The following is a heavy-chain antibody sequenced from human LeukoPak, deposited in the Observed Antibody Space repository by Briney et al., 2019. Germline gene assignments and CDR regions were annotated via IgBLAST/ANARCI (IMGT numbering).Heavy chain of an antibody. J-gene: IGHJ6*03. Sequence: ASVKVSCKASGYTFTGYYMHWVRQAPGQGLEWMGWINPNSGGTNYAQKFQGRVTITTDESTSTAYMELSSLRSEDTAVYYCARDGAVVPAAYDYYYYYMDVWGKGTTDTVSS. D-gene: IGHD2-2*01. CDR3: ARDGAVVPAAYDYYYYYMDV. V-gene: IGHV1-2*02. CDR1: GYTFTGYY. CDR2: INPNSGGT.